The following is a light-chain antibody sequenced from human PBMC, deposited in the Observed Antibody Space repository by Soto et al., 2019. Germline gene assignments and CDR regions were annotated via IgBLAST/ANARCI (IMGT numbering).Light chain of an antibody. J-gene: IGLJ1*01. CDR2: SNS. CDR1: SSNIGSYT. Sequence: QAVVIQPPSASGTPGQRVTVYCSGGSSNIGSYTVNWYQQLPGAAPKLLIYSNSQRPSGVPDRFSASKSGTSASLAISGLQSEDEAEYYCAAWDDSLNGYVFGPGTKVTVL. V-gene: IGLV1-44*01. CDR3: AAWDDSLNGYV.